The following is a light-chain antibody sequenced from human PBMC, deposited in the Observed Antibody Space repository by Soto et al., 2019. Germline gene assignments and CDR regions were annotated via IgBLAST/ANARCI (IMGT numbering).Light chain of an antibody. Sequence: QSVLTQPPSVSGAPGQRVTISCTGSSSNIGAGYDVHWYQQLPGTAPKLLIYGNSNRPSGVPDRFSGSKSGTSASLAITGLQAEDEADYCQSYDISLSALFGGGTKLPVL. CDR1: SSNIGAGYD. J-gene: IGLJ3*02. CDR3: QSYDISLSAL. V-gene: IGLV1-40*01. CDR2: GNS.